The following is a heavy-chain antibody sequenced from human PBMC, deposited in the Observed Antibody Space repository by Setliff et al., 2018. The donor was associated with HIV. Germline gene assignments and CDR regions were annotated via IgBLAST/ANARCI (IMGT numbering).Heavy chain of an antibody. D-gene: IGHD2-2*01. CDR1: GYTFTSYY. CDR3: ARDFGGYCSSMSCPGLFDP. CDR2: INPSGGST. Sequence: GASVKVSCKASGYTFTSYYMHWVRQAPGQGLEWIGIINPSGGSTSYAQKFWGRVTITTHESTSTAYMELSSLRSEDTAVYYCARDFGGYCSSMSCPGLFDPWGQGTLVTVSS. V-gene: IGHV1-46*01. J-gene: IGHJ5*02.